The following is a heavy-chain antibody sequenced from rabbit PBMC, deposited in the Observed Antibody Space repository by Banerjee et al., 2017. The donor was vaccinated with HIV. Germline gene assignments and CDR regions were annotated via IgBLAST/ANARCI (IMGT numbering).Heavy chain of an antibody. J-gene: IGHJ4*01. Sequence: QQQLEESGGDLVKPGASLTLTCTASGFDFSSYAVSWVRQAPGKGLEWIACIGAGSSGNTYYASWAKGRFTISKTSSTTVTLQMTSLTAADTATYFCARFYPGNNYYALWGPGTLVTVS. CDR1: GFDFSSYA. CDR2: IGAGSSGNT. CDR3: ARFYPGNNYYAL. V-gene: IGHV1S45*01. D-gene: IGHD8-1*01.